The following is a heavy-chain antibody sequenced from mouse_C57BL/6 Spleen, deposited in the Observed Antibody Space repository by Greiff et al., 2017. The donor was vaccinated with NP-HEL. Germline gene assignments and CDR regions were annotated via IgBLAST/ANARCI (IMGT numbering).Heavy chain of an antibody. J-gene: IGHJ2*01. V-gene: IGHV5-17*01. CDR1: GFTFSDYG. CDR2: ISSGSSTI. CDR3: ARAPFYYGSFDY. D-gene: IGHD1-1*01. Sequence: EVKLVESGGGLVKPGGSLKLSCAASGFTFSDYGMHWVRQAPEKGLEWVAYISSGSSTIYYADTVKGRFPISRDNAKNTLFLQMTSLRSEDTAMDYCARAPFYYGSFDYWGQGTTLTVSS.